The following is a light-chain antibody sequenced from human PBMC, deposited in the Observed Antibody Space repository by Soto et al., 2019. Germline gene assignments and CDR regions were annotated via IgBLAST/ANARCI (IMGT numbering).Light chain of an antibody. V-gene: IGKV3-20*01. J-gene: IGKJ2*01. CDR1: QSVSDNY. CDR3: QQYGSSPPYT. Sequence: DIVLTQSPGTLSLSPGERATLSCRASQSVSDNYFAWYQQKPGQSPRLLIYGSSDRATGIPDRFSGSGSGTDFTLTISRVEPEDFAVYYCQQYGSSPPYTFGQGTKLEIK. CDR2: GSS.